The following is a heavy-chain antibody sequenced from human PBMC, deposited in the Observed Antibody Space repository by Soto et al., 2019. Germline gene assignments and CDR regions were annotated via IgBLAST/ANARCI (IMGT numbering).Heavy chain of an antibody. CDR3: EKAFTTHPFDY. V-gene: IGHV3-23*01. Sequence: GGSLRLSCAASGLSFSTYAMGWVRQAPGKGPECVGLISASGSTSYYANSVKGRFTISRGNSKNTLYLQMNSLRVEDTAVYYCEKAFTTHPFDYWGQGTLVTVSS. J-gene: IGHJ4*02. CDR1: GLSFSTYA. D-gene: IGHD1-1*01. CDR2: ISASGSTS.